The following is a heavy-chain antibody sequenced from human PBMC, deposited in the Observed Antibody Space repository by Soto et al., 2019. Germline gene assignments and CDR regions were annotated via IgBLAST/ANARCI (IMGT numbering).Heavy chain of an antibody. V-gene: IGHV3-23*01. CDR3: AKAEYDFWSGYYIVPNWFDP. D-gene: IGHD3-3*01. J-gene: IGHJ5*02. CDR1: GFTFSSYA. Sequence: PGGSLRHSCAASGFTFSSYAMIWVRQAPGKGLEWVSAISGSGGSTYYADSVKGRFTISRDNSKNTLYLQMNSLRAEDTAVYYCAKAEYDFWSGYYIVPNWFDPWGQGTLVTVSS. CDR2: ISGSGGST.